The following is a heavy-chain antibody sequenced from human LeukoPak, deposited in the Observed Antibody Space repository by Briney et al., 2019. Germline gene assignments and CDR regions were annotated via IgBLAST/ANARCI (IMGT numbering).Heavy chain of an antibody. D-gene: IGHD1-1*01. Sequence: SETLSLTCTVSGGSVNGFYWSWIRQPPGKGLEWIGYIYYSGTTNYNPSLKSRVTISVDTSKNQFSLKLNSVTAADTAVYYCARHTGNWNPFDYWGQGTLVTAYS. J-gene: IGHJ4*02. CDR1: GGSVNGFY. CDR2: IYYSGTT. CDR3: ARHTGNWNPFDY. V-gene: IGHV4-59*08.